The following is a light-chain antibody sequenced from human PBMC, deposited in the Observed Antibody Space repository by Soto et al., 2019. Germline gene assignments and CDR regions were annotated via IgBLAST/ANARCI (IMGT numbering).Light chain of an antibody. CDR2: SNN. J-gene: IGLJ1*01. CDR1: SSNIGSNT. Sequence: HSVLTQPPSASGTPGQRVTISCSGSSSNIGSNTVNWYQQLPGTAPKLFIYSNNQRPSGVPDRFSGSKSGTSASLAISGLQSEDEADYYCAAWDDSLNGYVFGTGTKVTVL. V-gene: IGLV1-44*01. CDR3: AAWDDSLNGYV.